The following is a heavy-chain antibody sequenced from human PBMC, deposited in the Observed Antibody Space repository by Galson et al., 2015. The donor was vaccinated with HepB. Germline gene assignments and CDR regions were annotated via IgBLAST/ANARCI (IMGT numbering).Heavy chain of an antibody. CDR1: GLTFSDYD. CDR3: AKDISIPSGWYDRLDH. V-gene: IGHV3-30*18. Sequence: SLRLSCAVSGLTFSDYDMHWVRQAPGKGLEWVALISSNGGAQYYGDSVKGRFTVSRDNFDNTLYLQMSGLRPEDTAVYYCAKDISIPSGWYDRLDHWGQGTLVTVPS. CDR2: ISSNGGAQ. D-gene: IGHD6-19*01. J-gene: IGHJ4*02.